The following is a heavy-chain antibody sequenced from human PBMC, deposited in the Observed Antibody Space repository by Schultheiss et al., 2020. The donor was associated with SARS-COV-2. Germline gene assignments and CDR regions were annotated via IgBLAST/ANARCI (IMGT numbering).Heavy chain of an antibody. CDR3: AKDRWGLQRYFDY. J-gene: IGHJ4*02. D-gene: IGHD1-26*01. V-gene: IGHV3-23*01. CDR1: GFTFSNAW. CDR2: ISGSGGST. Sequence: GGSLRLSCAASGFTFSNAWMSWVRQAPGKGLEWVSAISGSGGSTYYADSVKGRFTISRDNSKNTLYLQMNSLRAEDTAVYYCAKDRWGLQRYFDYWGQGTLVTVSS.